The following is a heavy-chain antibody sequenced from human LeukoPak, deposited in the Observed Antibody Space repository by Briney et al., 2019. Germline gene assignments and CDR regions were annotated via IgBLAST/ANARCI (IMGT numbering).Heavy chain of an antibody. CDR3: ATDSSGYSIYYYYGMDV. CDR2: FDPEDGET. V-gene: IGHV1-24*01. J-gene: IGHJ6*02. Sequence: ASVKVSCKASGYTFTSYGISWVRQAPGKGLEWMGGFDPEDGETIYAQKFQGRVTMTEDTSTDTAYMELSSLRSEDTAVYYCATDSSGYSIYYYYGMDVWGQGTTVTVSS. D-gene: IGHD3-22*01. CDR1: GYTFTSYG.